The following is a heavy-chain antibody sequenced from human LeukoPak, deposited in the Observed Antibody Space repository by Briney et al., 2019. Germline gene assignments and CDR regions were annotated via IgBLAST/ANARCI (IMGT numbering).Heavy chain of an antibody. CDR1: GGSFSGYY. CDR3: ARHWIPPNYVWGSLGYNWFDP. V-gene: IGHV4-34*01. CDR2: INHSGST. Sequence: PSETLSLTCAVYGGSFSGYYWSWIRQPPGKGLEWIGEINHSGSTNYNPSLKSRVTISVDTSKNQFSLKLSSVTAADTAVYYCARHWIPPNYVWGSLGYNWFDPWGQGTLVTVSS. D-gene: IGHD3-16*01. J-gene: IGHJ5*02.